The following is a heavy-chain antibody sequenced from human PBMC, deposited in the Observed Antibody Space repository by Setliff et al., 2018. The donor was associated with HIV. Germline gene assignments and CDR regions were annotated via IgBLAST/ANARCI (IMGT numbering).Heavy chain of an antibody. CDR1: GFTFSLYS. V-gene: IGHV3-21*01. J-gene: IGHJ3*02. D-gene: IGHD3-10*01. CDR3: ARRGNYLGDAFDI. CDR2: ISGSGGVK. Sequence: GESLRLSCAGSGFTFSLYSMNWVRQAPGKGLEWVSFISGSGGVKYYSDSMKGRFIISRDNAKNSVSLQMNSLRVEDTAVYYCARRGNYLGDAFDIWGQGTMVTVSS.